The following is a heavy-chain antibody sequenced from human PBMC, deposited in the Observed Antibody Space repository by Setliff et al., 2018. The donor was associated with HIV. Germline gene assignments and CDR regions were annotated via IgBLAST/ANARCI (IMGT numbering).Heavy chain of an antibody. J-gene: IGHJ3*02. V-gene: IGHV4-39*01. Sequence: SETLSLTCTVSGGSISNSRYYWSWIRQPPGKGLEWIGSIYYSGSTYYNPSLKSRVTISVDTSKSQFSLNLSSVTAADTAVYYCVRGGSWGIIWGQGTVVTVSS. CDR2: IYYSGST. CDR1: GGSISNSRYY. CDR3: VRGGSWGII. D-gene: IGHD3-16*01.